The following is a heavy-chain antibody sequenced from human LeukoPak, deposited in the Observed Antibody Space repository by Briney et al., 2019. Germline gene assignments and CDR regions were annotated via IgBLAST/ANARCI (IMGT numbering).Heavy chain of an antibody. CDR3: ARSCSSSSGGLYFFDQ. J-gene: IGHJ4*02. CDR1: GFTVGSQY. D-gene: IGHD6-6*01. CDR2: IYNDGRT. V-gene: IGHV3-53*01. Sequence: GGSLRLSCTAYGFTVGSQYLSWVRRDPGEGLEWVSVIYNDGRTSHADSVKGGFTSSRDDSKNTLYLQMNSLRVDDTAMYYWARSCSSSSGGLYFFDQWGQGTLVTVSS.